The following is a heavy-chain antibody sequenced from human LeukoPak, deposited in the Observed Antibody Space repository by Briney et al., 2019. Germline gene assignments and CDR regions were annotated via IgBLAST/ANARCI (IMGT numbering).Heavy chain of an antibody. D-gene: IGHD3-22*01. J-gene: IGHJ4*02. CDR2: IYHSGST. Sequence: SETLSLTCAVYGGSFSGYYWSWIRQPPGKGLEWIGYIYHSGSTYYNPSLKSRVTISVDRSKNQFSLKLSSVTAADTAVYYCARAIYYDSSGFDYWGQGTLVTVSS. V-gene: IGHV4-30-2*01. CDR3: ARAIYYDSSGFDY. CDR1: GGSFSGYY.